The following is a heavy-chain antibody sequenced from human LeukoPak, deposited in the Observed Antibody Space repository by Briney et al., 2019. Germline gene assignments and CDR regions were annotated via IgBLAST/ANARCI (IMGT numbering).Heavy chain of an antibody. CDR1: GGSFSGYY. D-gene: IGHD3-3*01. CDR3: ARVTIFGVVNGMDV. J-gene: IGHJ6*02. V-gene: IGHV4-34*01. CDR2: INHSGST. Sequence: PSETLSLTCAVYGGSFSGYYWSWIRQPPGKGLEWIGEINHSGSTNYNPSLKSRVTISVDTSKNQFSLKLSSVTAADTAVYYCARVTIFGVVNGMDVWGQGTTVTVSS.